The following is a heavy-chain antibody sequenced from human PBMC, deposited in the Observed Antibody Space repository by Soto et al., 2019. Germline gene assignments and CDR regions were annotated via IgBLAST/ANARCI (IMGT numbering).Heavy chain of an antibody. V-gene: IGHV4-34*01. Sequence: QVQLQQWGAGLLKPAETLYLTCAVYGGSFSGSYWSWIRQPPGKGLEWIGEINHSGSTNYNPSLTGRVTKSVDTSKNQLSLQVSSVTAADTAVYYCARGTVVVVVAATPGGVYVAYGGRGTLVAVCS. J-gene: IGHJ4*02. CDR1: GGSFSGSY. CDR3: ARGTVVVVVAATPGGVYVAY. CDR2: INHSGST. D-gene: IGHD2-15*01.